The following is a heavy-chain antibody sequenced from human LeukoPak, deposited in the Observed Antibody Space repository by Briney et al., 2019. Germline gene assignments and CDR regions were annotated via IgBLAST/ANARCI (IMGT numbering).Heavy chain of an antibody. D-gene: IGHD3-10*01. CDR3: ARDQFGELVVCTFHI. CDR2: ISHDGSNK. Sequence: GGSLRLSRAASGFTFSSYAMHWVRQAPGKGLEWVADISHDGSNKYYADSVKGRFTISRDNSKNTLYLQMNSLRAEDTAVYYCARDQFGELVVCTFHIWGQGTMVTVSS. V-gene: IGHV3-30-3*01. CDR1: GFTFSSYA. J-gene: IGHJ3*02.